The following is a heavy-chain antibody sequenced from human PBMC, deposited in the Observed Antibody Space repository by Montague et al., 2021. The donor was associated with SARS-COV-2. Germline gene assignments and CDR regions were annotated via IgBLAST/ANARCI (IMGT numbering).Heavy chain of an antibody. Sequence: TLSLTCTVSGDSISSGGYYWSWIRQHPGKGLEWIGYISSSGDTYYTPSLKSRITMSVDTSNNQFSLKLRSVTAADTAVYYCARGSSWSPFDFWGQGTLVAVSS. V-gene: IGHV4-31*03. D-gene: IGHD3-3*01. J-gene: IGHJ4*02. CDR3: ARGSSWSPFDF. CDR2: ISSSGDT. CDR1: GDSISSGGYY.